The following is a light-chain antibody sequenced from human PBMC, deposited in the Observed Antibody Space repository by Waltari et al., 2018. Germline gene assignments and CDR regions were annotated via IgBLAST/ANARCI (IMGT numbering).Light chain of an antibody. V-gene: IGKV3-15*01. Sequence: EIEMTQSPATLSVSPGERATLSCWASQSVGSKLAWYQQKPGQAPRLLIYDAYTRATGIPARFTGSGSGTEFTLTISSLQSEDFAVYHCLQYNHWPPWTFGQGTKVEIK. CDR3: LQYNHWPPWT. J-gene: IGKJ1*01. CDR1: QSVGSK. CDR2: DAY.